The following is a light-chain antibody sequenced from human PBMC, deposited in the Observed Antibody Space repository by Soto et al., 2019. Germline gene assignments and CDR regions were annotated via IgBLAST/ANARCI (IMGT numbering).Light chain of an antibody. CDR2: AAS. Sequence: DIQMTQSPSSLSASVGDRVTITCRASQGITYYLAWYQQKPGKVPKLLIYAASTLQSGVPSRFSGGGSGADFTRTISSLQPEEVATYYCQNYNSAPLTFGGGTKVEIK. CDR3: QNYNSAPLT. CDR1: QGITYY. V-gene: IGKV1-27*01. J-gene: IGKJ4*01.